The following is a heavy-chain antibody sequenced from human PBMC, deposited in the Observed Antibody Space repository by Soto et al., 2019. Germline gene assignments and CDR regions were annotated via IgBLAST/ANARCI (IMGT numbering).Heavy chain of an antibody. CDR3: ASSSGSDWQLDY. V-gene: IGHV1-3*01. Sequence: QVQLVQSGAEVKKPGASVKVSCKASGYTFTSYAMHWVRQAPGQRLEWMGWINAGNGNTKYSQKIQGRVTITRDTSASTAYMELSSLRSEDTAVYYCASSSGSDWQLDYWGQGTRVTVSS. CDR1: GYTFTSYA. J-gene: IGHJ4*02. D-gene: IGHD1-26*01. CDR2: INAGNGNT.